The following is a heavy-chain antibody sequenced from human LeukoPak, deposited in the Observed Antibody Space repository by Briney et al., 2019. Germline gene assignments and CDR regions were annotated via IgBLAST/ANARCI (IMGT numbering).Heavy chain of an antibody. CDR2: IRSSSET. CDR1: GFIFSQYS. V-gene: IGHV3-48*01. J-gene: IGHJ5*02. D-gene: IGHD5-12*01. Sequence: GGSLRLSCAASGFIFSQYSMNWVRQAPGKGLERVSHIRSSSETFYADSVKGRFTISRDNARNSLYLQMNNLRGEDTAIYYCARDAGNSGYGCDLWGQGTLVTVSS. CDR3: ARDAGNSGYGCDL.